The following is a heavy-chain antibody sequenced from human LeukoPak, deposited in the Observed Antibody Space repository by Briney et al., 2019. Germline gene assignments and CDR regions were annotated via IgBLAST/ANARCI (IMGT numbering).Heavy chain of an antibody. Sequence: GASVKVSCKASGYTFTSYAMNWVRQAPGQGLEWMGGIIPIFGTANYAQKFQGRVTITADESTSTAYMELSSLRSDDTAVYYCARAGPRIAVAGTSRRFDPWGQGTLVTVSS. J-gene: IGHJ5*02. CDR3: ARAGPRIAVAGTSRRFDP. CDR2: IIPIFGTA. V-gene: IGHV1-69*13. CDR1: GYTFTSYA. D-gene: IGHD6-19*01.